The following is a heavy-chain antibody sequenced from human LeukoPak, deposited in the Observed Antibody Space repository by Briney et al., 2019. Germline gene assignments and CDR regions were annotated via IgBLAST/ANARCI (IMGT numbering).Heavy chain of an antibody. Sequence: KTSETLSLTCAVYGGSFSGYYWSWIRQPPGKGLEWIGEINHGGSTNYNPSLKSRVTISVDTSKNQFSLKLSSVTAADTAVYYCARRPKRGARGLDYWGQGTLVTVSS. V-gene: IGHV4-34*01. CDR2: INHGGST. CDR3: ARRPKRGARGLDY. CDR1: GGSFSGYY. D-gene: IGHD3-10*01. J-gene: IGHJ4*02.